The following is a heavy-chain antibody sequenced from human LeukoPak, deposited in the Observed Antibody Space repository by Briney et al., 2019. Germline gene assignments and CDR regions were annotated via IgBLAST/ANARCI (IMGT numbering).Heavy chain of an antibody. Sequence: HPGGSLRLSCAASGFTFSSYGMHWVRQAPGKGLEWVAVISYDGSNKYYADSVKGRFTISRDNSKNTLYLQMNSLRAEDTAVNYCAKDLVVYASYYYGMDVWGQGTTVTVSS. CDR1: GFTFSSYG. J-gene: IGHJ6*02. D-gene: IGHD2-8*02. CDR2: ISYDGSNK. CDR3: AKDLVVYASYYYGMDV. V-gene: IGHV3-30*18.